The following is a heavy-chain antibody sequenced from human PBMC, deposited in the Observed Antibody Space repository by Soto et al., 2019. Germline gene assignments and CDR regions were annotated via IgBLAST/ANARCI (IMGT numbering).Heavy chain of an antibody. J-gene: IGHJ6*02. Sequence: PSEPLSLTCAVSGGSISSSNWWSWVRQPPGKGLEWIGEIYHSGSTNYNPSLKSRVTISVDKSKNQFSLKLSSVTAADTAVYYCAIVTSSSYPYGMDVWGQGTTVTVAS. CDR1: GGSISSSNW. D-gene: IGHD6-6*01. CDR2: IYHSGST. CDR3: AIVTSSSYPYGMDV. V-gene: IGHV4-4*02.